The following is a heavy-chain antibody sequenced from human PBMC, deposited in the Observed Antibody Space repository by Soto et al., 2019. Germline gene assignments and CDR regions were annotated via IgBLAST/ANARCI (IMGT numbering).Heavy chain of an antibody. Sequence: QVQLVQSGAELKKPGASVKVSCKASGYTFSNHDMNWVRQATGQGPEWIGWVNPNNGDTGYAQKFQGRVTLTTDISTPTAYMELTSLRSEDTAIYYCAKVSRKGSAIDFDYWGQGTLITVSS. J-gene: IGHJ4*02. V-gene: IGHV1-8*01. CDR3: AKVSRKGSAIDFDY. CDR1: GYTFSNHD. CDR2: VNPNNGDT. D-gene: IGHD3-10*01.